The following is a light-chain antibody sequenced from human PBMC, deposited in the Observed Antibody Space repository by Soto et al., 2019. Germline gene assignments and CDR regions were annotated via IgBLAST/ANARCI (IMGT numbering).Light chain of an antibody. CDR3: QVWDISSGHVV. Sequence: SYELTQPPSVSVAPGXXASVACGXXXNGSKSVHWYQKKSGQAPVLVMYYDSDRPSGIPERFSASNSGNTATLTISRVEAGDEADYYCQVWDISSGHVVFGGGTKLTVL. V-gene: IGLV3-21*01. J-gene: IGLJ3*02. CDR1: XNGSKS. CDR2: YDS.